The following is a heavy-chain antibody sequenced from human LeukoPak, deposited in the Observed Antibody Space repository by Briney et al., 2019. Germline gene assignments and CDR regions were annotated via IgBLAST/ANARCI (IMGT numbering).Heavy chain of an antibody. CDR1: GYTFTSYY. CDR2: INPSGGST. J-gene: IGHJ4*02. V-gene: IGHV1-46*01. Sequence: ASVKVSCKASGYTFTSYYMHWVRQAPGQGLEWMGIINPSGGSTSYAQKFQGRVTITADESTSTAYMELSSLRSEDTAVYYCARENYYDIQMNYWGQGTLVTVSS. D-gene: IGHD3-22*01. CDR3: ARENYYDIQMNY.